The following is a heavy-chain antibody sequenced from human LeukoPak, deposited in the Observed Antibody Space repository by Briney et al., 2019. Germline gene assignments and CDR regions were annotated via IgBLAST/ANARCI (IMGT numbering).Heavy chain of an antibody. D-gene: IGHD2-15*01. Sequence: ASVKVSCTVSGYTLTELSMHWVRQAPGKGLEWMGGFDPEDSETIYAQKFQGRVTMTEDTSTDTAYMELSSLRSEDTAVYYCATNEEVGAAHFDYWGQGTLVTVSS. J-gene: IGHJ4*02. CDR1: GYTLTELS. V-gene: IGHV1-24*01. CDR3: ATNEEVGAAHFDY. CDR2: FDPEDSET.